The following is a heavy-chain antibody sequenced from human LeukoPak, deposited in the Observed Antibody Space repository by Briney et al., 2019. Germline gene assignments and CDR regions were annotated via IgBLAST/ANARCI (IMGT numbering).Heavy chain of an antibody. CDR3: ARELWLDL. Sequence: PGGSLRLSCAASGFIVSNKYMTWVRQAPGKGLEWVSLIYSDGRTYYADSVRGRCTISRDNAKNSLYLQMTSLRAEDTGVYYCARELWLDLWGQGTLVTVSS. CDR1: GFIVSNKY. V-gene: IGHV3-53*01. CDR2: IYSDGRT. D-gene: IGHD3-16*01. J-gene: IGHJ5*02.